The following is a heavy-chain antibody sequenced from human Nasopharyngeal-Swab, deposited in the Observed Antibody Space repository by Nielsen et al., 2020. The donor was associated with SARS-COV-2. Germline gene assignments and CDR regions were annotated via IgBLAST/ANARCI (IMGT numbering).Heavy chain of an antibody. CDR3: GRGLDHHKVGNV. CDR1: GGSFHNFY. J-gene: IGHJ4*02. V-gene: IGHV4-34*01. CDR2: FHPHGFP. D-gene: IGHD1-1*01. Sequence: SETLSLTCTVSGGSFHNFYASWVRQPPGKGLEWIGEFHPHGFPSYNPSLWSRVTISVDTSKNQLSLKFRSVTAADTAVYYCGRGLDHHKVGNVWGPGIRVTVSS.